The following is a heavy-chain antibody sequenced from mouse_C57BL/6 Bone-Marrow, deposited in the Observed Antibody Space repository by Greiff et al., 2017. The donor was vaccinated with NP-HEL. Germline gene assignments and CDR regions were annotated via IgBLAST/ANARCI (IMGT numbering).Heavy chain of an antibody. CDR1: GYTFTDYE. CDR2: IDPETGGT. V-gene: IGHV1-15*01. CDR3: TRSHYDGDYYAMDY. Sequence: VQLQQSGAELVRPGASVTLSCKASGYTFTDYEMHWVKQTPVHGLEWIGAIDPETGGTASNQKFKGKAILTADKSSSTAYMELRSLTSEDSAVYYCTRSHYDGDYYAMDYWGQGTSVTVSS. D-gene: IGHD2-3*01. J-gene: IGHJ4*01.